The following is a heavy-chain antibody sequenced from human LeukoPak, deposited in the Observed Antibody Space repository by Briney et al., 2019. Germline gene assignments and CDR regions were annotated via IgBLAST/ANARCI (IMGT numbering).Heavy chain of an antibody. Sequence: GGSLRLSCAASGFTFSTFAMIWVRQPPGKWLEWVSCISVSGGSTYYADSVKGRFTISRDNSKNTLYLQMNSLRAEDTAVYYCAKVPVADYYDSSGPPYYFDYWGKGTLVTVSS. D-gene: IGHD3-22*01. CDR2: ISVSGGST. CDR1: GFTFSTFA. J-gene: IGHJ4*02. V-gene: IGHV3-23*01. CDR3: AKVPVADYYDSSGPPYYFDY.